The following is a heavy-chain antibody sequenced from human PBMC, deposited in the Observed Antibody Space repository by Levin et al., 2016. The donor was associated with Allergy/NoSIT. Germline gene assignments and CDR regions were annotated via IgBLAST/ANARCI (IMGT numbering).Heavy chain of an antibody. D-gene: IGHD5-18*01. V-gene: IGHV3-23*01. CDR1: GFTFSSYA. Sequence: GESLKISCAASGFTFSSYAMTWVRQAPGKGLEWVSAISGSGGSTNYADSVKGRFTISRDNSKNTLYLQMNSLRAEDTAVYYCAKHDTAMPTPDYYYYGMDVWGQGTTVTVSS. J-gene: IGHJ6*02. CDR2: ISGSGGST. CDR3: AKHDTAMPTPDYYYYGMDV.